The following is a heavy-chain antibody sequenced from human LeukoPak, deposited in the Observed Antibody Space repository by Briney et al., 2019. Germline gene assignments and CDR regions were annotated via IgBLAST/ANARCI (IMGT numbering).Heavy chain of an antibody. Sequence: ASVKVSCKASGGTFSSYAISWVRQAPGQGLEWMGGIIPIFGTANYAQKFQGRVTITADESTSTAYMELSSLRSEDTAVYYCATPYYYDSSGYYGPPGHIDYWGQGTLVTVSS. J-gene: IGHJ4*02. CDR2: IIPIFGTA. CDR1: GGTFSSYA. V-gene: IGHV1-69*13. CDR3: ATPYYYDSSGYYGPPGHIDY. D-gene: IGHD3-22*01.